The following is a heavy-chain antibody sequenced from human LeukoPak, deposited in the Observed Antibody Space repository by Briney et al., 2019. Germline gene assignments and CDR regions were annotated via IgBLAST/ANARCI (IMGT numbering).Heavy chain of an antibody. D-gene: IGHD3-3*01. CDR3: ARGGVADAGAFDI. J-gene: IGHJ3*02. V-gene: IGHV4-39*01. CDR2: IYYSGST. CDR1: GGSISSSSYY. Sequence: PSETLSLTCTVSGGSISSSSYYWGWIRQPPGKGLEWIGSIYYSGSTYYNPSLKSRVTISVDTSKNQFSLKLSSVTAADTAVYYCARGGVADAGAFDIWGQGTMVTVSS.